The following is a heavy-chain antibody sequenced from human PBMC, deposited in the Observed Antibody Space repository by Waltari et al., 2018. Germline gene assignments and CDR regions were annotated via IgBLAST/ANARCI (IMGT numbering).Heavy chain of an antibody. D-gene: IGHD3-16*01. J-gene: IGHJ4*02. CDR1: GFTFSSYG. CDR2: IGYDESNK. CDR3: ARGGGGGDFDY. Sequence: QVQLVESGGGVVQPGGSLRLSCAASGFTFSSYGMHWVRQAPGKGLEWVAFIGYDESNKYYADSVKGRLTNSVNNDKNTLYLQMNSLRVDETALYYCARGGGGGDFDYWGQGTLVTVSS. V-gene: IGHV3-30*02.